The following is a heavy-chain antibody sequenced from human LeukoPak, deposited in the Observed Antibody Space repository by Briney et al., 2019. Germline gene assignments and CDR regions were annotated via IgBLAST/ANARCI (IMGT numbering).Heavy chain of an antibody. D-gene: IGHD2-2*01. J-gene: IGHJ5*02. CDR2: MNPNSGNT. CDR3: ARVCSSTSCYYHWFDP. Sequence: ASVKVSCKASGYTFTSYGISWVRQATGQGLEWMGWMNPNSGNTGYAQKFQGRVTMTRNTSISTAYMELSSLRSEDTAVYYCARVCSSTSCYYHWFDPWGQGTLVTVSS. V-gene: IGHV1-8*02. CDR1: GYTFTSYG.